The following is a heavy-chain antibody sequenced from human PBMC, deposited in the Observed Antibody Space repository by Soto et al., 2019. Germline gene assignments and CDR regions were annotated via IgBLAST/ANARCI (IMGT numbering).Heavy chain of an antibody. J-gene: IGHJ3*02. CDR2: IYPDDSRT. V-gene: IGHV5-51*01. CDR3: TRDLYYSGNSEDFDI. Sequence: GESLKISCKGSEFSFNTYWIAWVRQMPGEGLKWMGIIYPDDSRTTYSPSFQGQVTISADKSINTAYLQWSSLKASDTAMYYCTRDLYYSGNSEDFDIWGQGTRVTVSS. D-gene: IGHD4-4*01. CDR1: EFSFNTYW.